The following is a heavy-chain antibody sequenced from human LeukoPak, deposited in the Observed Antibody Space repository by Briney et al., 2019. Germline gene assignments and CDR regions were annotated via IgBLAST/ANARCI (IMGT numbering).Heavy chain of an antibody. D-gene: IGHD3-22*01. Sequence: GGSLRLSCAASGFTFSDYYMSWIRQAPGKGLEWVSYISSSGSTIYYADSVKGRFTISRDNAKNSLYLQMNSLRAEDTAVYYCAREAQWLLRTFDYWGQGTLVTVSS. CDR1: GFTFSDYY. CDR3: AREAQWLLRTFDY. J-gene: IGHJ4*02. V-gene: IGHV3-11*04. CDR2: ISSSGSTI.